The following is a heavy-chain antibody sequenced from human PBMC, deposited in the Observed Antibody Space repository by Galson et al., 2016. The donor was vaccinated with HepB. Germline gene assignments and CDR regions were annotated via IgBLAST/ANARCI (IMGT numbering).Heavy chain of an antibody. J-gene: IGHJ3*02. CDR2: ISHAGGDK. CDR1: GFNFKTWA. V-gene: IGHV3-30-3*01. Sequence: SLRLSCAASGFNFKTWAMHWVRQAPGKGLEWLTVISHAGGDKYYGGSVKGRFTISRDNSKSTLYLQMNSLRTEDTAVYYCARSRRDFWSGRDAFDIWSQGTMVSVSS. D-gene: IGHD3-3*01. CDR3: ARSRRDFWSGRDAFDI.